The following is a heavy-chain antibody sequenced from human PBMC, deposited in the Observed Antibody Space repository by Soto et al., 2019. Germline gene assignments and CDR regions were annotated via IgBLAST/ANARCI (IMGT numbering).Heavy chain of an antibody. CDR1: GFPVRTDS. Sequence: QVQVVESGGGVVQSGRSLRLSCAVSGFPVRTDSMYWVRQAPGEGLEWVALISYDGSKKDYADSVKGRFTICRDSSKNSLYLQMNSRRIDDPAVYYCVRCWGTGDGSDLGYNWFTPWCQGTLVTVS. CDR2: ISYDGSKK. J-gene: IGHJ5*02. V-gene: IGHV3-30-3*01. D-gene: IGHD1-1*01. CDR3: VRCWGTGDGSDLGYNWFTP.